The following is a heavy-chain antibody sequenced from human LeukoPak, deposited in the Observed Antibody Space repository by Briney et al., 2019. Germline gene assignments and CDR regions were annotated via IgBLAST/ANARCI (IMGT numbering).Heavy chain of an antibody. CDR2: ISYGGSNK. V-gene: IGHV3-30*18. Sequence: GGSLRLSCSASGFTFSSYGMHWVGQAPGKGLVWVAVISYGGSNKYYADSVKGRLTISRDNSKNTLYLQMNSLRAEDTAVYYCAKGDSVGGYDILTGPMPNWYFDLWGRGTLVTVSS. CDR1: GFTFSSYG. CDR3: AKGDSVGGYDILTGPMPNWYFDL. D-gene: IGHD3-9*01. J-gene: IGHJ2*01.